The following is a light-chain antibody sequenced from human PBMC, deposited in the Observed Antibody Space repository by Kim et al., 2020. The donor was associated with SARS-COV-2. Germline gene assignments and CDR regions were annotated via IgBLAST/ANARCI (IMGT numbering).Light chain of an antibody. CDR3: ATHDESQVV. Sequence: ELTQPPSASGTPGQRATIFCSGSISNIGSNTVTWYQQLPGAAPKLLIYGDDLRPPRVPDRFSGSKSGTSASLAISGLQSEDEADYYCATHDESQVVFG. CDR2: GDD. V-gene: IGLV1-44*01. J-gene: IGLJ3*02. CDR1: ISNIGSNT.